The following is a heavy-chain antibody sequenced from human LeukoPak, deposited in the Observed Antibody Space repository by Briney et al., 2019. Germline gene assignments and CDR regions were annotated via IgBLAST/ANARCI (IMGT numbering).Heavy chain of an antibody. Sequence: SGGSLRLSCTASGFIFSSYCMHWVRQVPGKGLVWISRIFGDGTIINYADSVKGRFTISRDNSKNTLYLQMNSLRAEDTAVYYCASDLLYGSGTWVDWGQGTLVTVSS. CDR1: GFIFSSYC. V-gene: IGHV3-74*01. J-gene: IGHJ4*02. CDR3: ASDLLYGSGTWVD. CDR2: IFGDGTII. D-gene: IGHD3-10*01.